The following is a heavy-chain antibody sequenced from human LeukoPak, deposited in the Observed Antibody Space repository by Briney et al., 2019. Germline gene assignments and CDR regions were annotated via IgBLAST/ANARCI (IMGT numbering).Heavy chain of an antibody. D-gene: IGHD2-2*01. CDR2: IHYSGST. J-gene: IGHJ3*02. CDR3: ARSYCSSSCYAVGAFDI. Sequence: WIRQPPGKGLEWMGSIHYSGSTYYNPSLKSRVIISVDMSKSQFSLKLSSVTAADTAVYYCARSYCSSSCYAVGAFDIWGQGTVVTVSS. V-gene: IGHV4-39*01.